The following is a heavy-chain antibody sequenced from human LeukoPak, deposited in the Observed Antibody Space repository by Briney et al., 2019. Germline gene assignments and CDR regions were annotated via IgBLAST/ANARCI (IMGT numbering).Heavy chain of an antibody. D-gene: IGHD3-10*01. J-gene: IGHJ6*02. V-gene: IGHV4-34*01. CDR1: GGSFSGYY. Sequence: PSETLSLACAVYGGSFSGYYWSWIRQPPGKGLEWIGEINHSGSTNYNPSLKSRVTISVDTSKNQFSLKLSAVTAADTAVYYCARGQGSGSYVQGGYYYGMDVWGQGTTVIVSS. CDR3: ARGQGSGSYVQGGYYYGMDV. CDR2: INHSGST.